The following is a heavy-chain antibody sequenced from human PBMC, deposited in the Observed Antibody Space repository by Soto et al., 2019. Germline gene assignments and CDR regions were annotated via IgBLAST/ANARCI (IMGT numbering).Heavy chain of an antibody. J-gene: IGHJ4*02. V-gene: IGHV3-7*01. CDR1: GFTFSTYW. CDR3: ARDRGYCSGGTCYTVLDY. Sequence: HPGGSLRLSCAASGFTFSTYWMNWVRQAPGKGLEWVANIKQDGSEKYYADSVKGRFTISRDNAKSSLYLEMNSLRAGDTAVYYCARDRGYCSGGTCYTVLDYWGQGTLVTVSS. CDR2: IKQDGSEK. D-gene: IGHD2-15*01.